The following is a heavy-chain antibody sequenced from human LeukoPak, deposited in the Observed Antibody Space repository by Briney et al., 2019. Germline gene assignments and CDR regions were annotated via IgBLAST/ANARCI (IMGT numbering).Heavy chain of an antibody. J-gene: IGHJ6*02. CDR3: ARYTSSYYGMDA. CDR1: GGSISSYY. Sequence: PSETLSLTCIVSGGSISSYYWSWIRQPPGKGLEWIGHIYYSGTTSYNPSLKSRVTISVDTSKNQFSLKLSSVTAADTAVYYCARYTSSYYGMDAWGQGTTVTVSS. V-gene: IGHV4-59*01. CDR2: IYYSGTT. D-gene: IGHD6-6*01.